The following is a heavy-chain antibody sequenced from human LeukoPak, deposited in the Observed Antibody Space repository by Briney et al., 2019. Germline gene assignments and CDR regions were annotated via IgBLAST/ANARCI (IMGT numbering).Heavy chain of an antibody. CDR2: INQDGSAK. CDR1: GFTFSNAW. V-gene: IGHV3-7*01. CDR3: ARAATTGTVDY. Sequence: GGSLRLSCAASGFTFSNAWMSWVRQAPGKGLEWVANINQDGSAKYYVDSLKGRFTISRDNIGNSLYLQLKSLTADDTAVYFCARAATTGTVDYWGQGTLVTVSS. J-gene: IGHJ4*02. D-gene: IGHD1-1*01.